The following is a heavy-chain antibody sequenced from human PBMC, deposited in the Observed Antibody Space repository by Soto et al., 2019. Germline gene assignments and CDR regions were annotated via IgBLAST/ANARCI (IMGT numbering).Heavy chain of an antibody. V-gene: IGHV3-13*01. CDR2: IGTAGDT. Sequence: GGSPRLSCAACGFTFCSYDMHWVRQATGKGLEWVSAIGTAGDTYYPGSVKGRFTISRENAKNSLYLQMNSLRAEDTAVYYCARDNWAYGMDVWGQGTTVTVSS. CDR1: GFTFCSYD. D-gene: IGHD3-16*01. CDR3: ARDNWAYGMDV. J-gene: IGHJ6*02.